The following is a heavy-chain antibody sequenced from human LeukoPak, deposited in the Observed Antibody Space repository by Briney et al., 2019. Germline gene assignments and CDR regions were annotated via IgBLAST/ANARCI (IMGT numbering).Heavy chain of an antibody. CDR2: IKQDGSEK. V-gene: IGHV3-7*01. CDR3: GTRAY. Sequence: GGSLRLSCAASGFTFSSYTMSWVRRAPGKGLEWVANIKQDGSEKYYVDSVKGRFTVSRDNAKNSLYLQMNSLRDEDTAVYYCGTRAYWGQGSPVTVSS. J-gene: IGHJ4*02. CDR1: GFTFSSYT.